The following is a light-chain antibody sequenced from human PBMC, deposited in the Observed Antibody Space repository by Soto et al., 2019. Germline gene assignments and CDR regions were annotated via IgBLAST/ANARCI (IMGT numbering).Light chain of an antibody. Sequence: EIVMTQSPATLSVSPGERATLSCRASQSVSSNLAWYQQKPGQDPRLLIYGASTRATSIPARFSGSASGTEFTLTISSLQSEDFAVYYCHHYNNCPPSTFGQGTKVEIK. CDR1: QSVSSN. V-gene: IGKV3-15*01. J-gene: IGKJ1*01. CDR2: GAS. CDR3: HHYNNCPPST.